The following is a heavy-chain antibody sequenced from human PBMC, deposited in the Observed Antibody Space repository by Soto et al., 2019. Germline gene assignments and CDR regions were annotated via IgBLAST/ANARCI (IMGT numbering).Heavy chain of an antibody. J-gene: IGHJ2*01. CDR3: ARSRSGSQTYWYFDL. CDR2: IGTAGDP. D-gene: IGHD1-26*01. CDR1: GFTFSSYD. V-gene: IGHV3-13*05. Sequence: GGSLRPSCAASGFTFSSYDMHWVRQAPGKGLEWVSAIGTAGDPYYPGSVKGRFTISRENAKNSLYLQMNSLRAGDTAVYYCARSRSGSQTYWYFDLWGRGTLVTVSS.